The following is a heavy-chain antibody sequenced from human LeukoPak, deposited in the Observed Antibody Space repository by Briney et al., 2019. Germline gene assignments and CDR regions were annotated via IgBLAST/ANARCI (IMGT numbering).Heavy chain of an antibody. D-gene: IGHD6-19*01. Sequence: ASVKVSCKASGYTFTGYYMHWVRQAPGQGLEWMGWINPNSGGTNYAQKLQGRVTMTRDTSISTPYMELSRLRSDDTAVYYCARILAAVAGTRFDYWGQGTLVTVSS. CDR2: INPNSGGT. CDR1: GYTFTGYY. V-gene: IGHV1-2*02. J-gene: IGHJ4*02. CDR3: ARILAAVAGTRFDY.